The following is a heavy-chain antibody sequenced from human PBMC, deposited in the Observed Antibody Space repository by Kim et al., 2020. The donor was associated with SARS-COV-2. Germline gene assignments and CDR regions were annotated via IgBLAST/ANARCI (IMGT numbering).Heavy chain of an antibody. D-gene: IGHD4-4*01. CDR3: ASPGGNYGEEGRFDP. CDR1: GFTFSSYW. CDR2: INSDGSST. J-gene: IGHJ5*02. V-gene: IGHV3-74*01. Sequence: GGSLRLSCAASGFTFSSYWMHWVRQAPGKGLVWVSRINSDGSSTSYADSVKGRFTISRDNAKNTLYLQMNSLRAEDTAVYYCASPGGNYGEEGRFDPWGQGTLVTVSS.